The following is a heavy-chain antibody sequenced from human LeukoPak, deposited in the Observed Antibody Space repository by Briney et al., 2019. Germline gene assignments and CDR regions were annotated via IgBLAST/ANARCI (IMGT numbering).Heavy chain of an antibody. V-gene: IGHV3-7*01. D-gene: IGHD6-13*01. Sequence: GGSLRLSCAASGFTFSSYWMSWVRQAPGKGLEWVANIKQDGSEKYYVDSVKGRFTISRDNAKNSLYLQMNSLRAEDTAVYYCAREGSSSWYYFDCWGQGTLVTVSS. CDR2: IKQDGSEK. CDR3: AREGSSSWYYFDC. J-gene: IGHJ4*02. CDR1: GFTFSSYW.